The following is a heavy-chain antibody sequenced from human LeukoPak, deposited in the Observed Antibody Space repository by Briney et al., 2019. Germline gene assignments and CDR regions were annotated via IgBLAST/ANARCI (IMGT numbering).Heavy chain of an antibody. Sequence: SVKVSCKASGDTFSMYTFSWVRQAPGQGLEWMGRIIPIPDIANYPQKFQGRVTITADILTSTTYMELSSLRSDDTAVYYCARDHCSGGTCLGGHWGQGTLVTVSS. V-gene: IGHV1-69*04. CDR1: GDTFSMYT. CDR3: ARDHCSGGTCLGGH. CDR2: IIPIPDIA. J-gene: IGHJ4*02. D-gene: IGHD2-15*01.